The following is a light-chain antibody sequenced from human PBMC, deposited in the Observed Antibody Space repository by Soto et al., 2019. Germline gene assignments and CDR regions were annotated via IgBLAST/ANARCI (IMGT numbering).Light chain of an antibody. CDR3: CSYAGSYGVV. CDR2: DVN. J-gene: IGLJ2*01. V-gene: IGLV2-11*01. Sequence: QSVLTQPRSVSGSPGQSVTISCTGTSSDVGGYNYVSWYQQHPGKAPKLMIYDVNKRPSGVPDRFSGSKSGNTASLTISGLQAEDEADYYCCSYAGSYGVVFGGGTKLTVL. CDR1: SSDVGGYNY.